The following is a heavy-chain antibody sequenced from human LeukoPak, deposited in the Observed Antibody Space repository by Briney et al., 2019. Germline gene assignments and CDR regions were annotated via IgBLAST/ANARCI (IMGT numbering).Heavy chain of an antibody. CDR3: ARDRRIAAAGTYPRGDAFDI. V-gene: IGHV4-59*01. CDR2: IYYSGST. D-gene: IGHD6-13*01. J-gene: IGHJ3*02. CDR1: GGSISSYY. Sequence: MPSETLSLTCTVSGGSISSYYWSWIRQPPGKGLEWIGYIYYSGSTNYNPSLKSRVTISVDTSKNQFSLKLSSVTAADTAVYYCARDRRIAAAGTYPRGDAFDIWGQGTRVTVSS.